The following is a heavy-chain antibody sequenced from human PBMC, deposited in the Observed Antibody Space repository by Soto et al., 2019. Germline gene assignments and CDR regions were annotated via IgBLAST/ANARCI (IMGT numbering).Heavy chain of an antibody. CDR2: IIPIFGTA. D-gene: IGHD6-13*01. CDR1: GGTFSSYA. J-gene: IGHJ4*02. Sequence: SVKVSCKASGGTFSSYAISWVRQAPGQGLEWMGGIIPIFGTANYAQKFQGRVTITADESTSTAYMELSSLRSEDTAVYYCARSLIYSAAAAGAYYFDYWGQGTLVTVSS. CDR3: ARSLIYSAAAAGAYYFDY. V-gene: IGHV1-69*13.